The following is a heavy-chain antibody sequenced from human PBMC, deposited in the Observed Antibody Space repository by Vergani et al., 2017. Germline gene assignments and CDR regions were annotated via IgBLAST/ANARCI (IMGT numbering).Heavy chain of an antibody. Sequence: QVQLQESGPGLVKPSETLSLTCTVSGGSISSYYWSWIRQPPGKGLEWIGYIYYSGSTYYNPSLKSRVTISVDTSKNQFSLKLSSVTAADTAVYYCARVGYGDYRFDPWGQGTLVTVSS. D-gene: IGHD4-17*01. V-gene: IGHV4-59*08. CDR3: ARVGYGDYRFDP. CDR1: GGSISSYY. CDR2: IYYSGST. J-gene: IGHJ5*02.